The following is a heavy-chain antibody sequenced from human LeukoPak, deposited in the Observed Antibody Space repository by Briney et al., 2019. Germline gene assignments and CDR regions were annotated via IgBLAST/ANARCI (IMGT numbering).Heavy chain of an antibody. Sequence: PGRSLRLSCAASGFTFSSYAMHWVRQAPGKGLEWVAVISYDGSNKYYADSVKGRFTISRDNSKNTLYLQMKSLRTEDTAVYYCARVSRQWLATYYFDYWGQGTLVTVSS. V-gene: IGHV3-30-3*01. CDR2: ISYDGSNK. D-gene: IGHD6-19*01. CDR1: GFTFSSYA. CDR3: ARVSRQWLATYYFDY. J-gene: IGHJ4*02.